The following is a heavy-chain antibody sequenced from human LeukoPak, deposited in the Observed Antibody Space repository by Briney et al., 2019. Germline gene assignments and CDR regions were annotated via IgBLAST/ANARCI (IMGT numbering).Heavy chain of an antibody. Sequence: GGSLRLSCAASGFTFSDYYMSWIRQAPGKGLEWVSYLIPSGGTIYYADSVKGRFTASRDNAKNSLYLQMNSLRPDDTAVYYCTRRGSYCSSTNLKCPYFDYWGQGTLVTVSS. D-gene: IGHD2-2*01. CDR2: LIPSGGTI. CDR1: GFTFSDYY. CDR3: TRRGSYCSSTNLKCPYFDY. V-gene: IGHV3-11*01. J-gene: IGHJ4*02.